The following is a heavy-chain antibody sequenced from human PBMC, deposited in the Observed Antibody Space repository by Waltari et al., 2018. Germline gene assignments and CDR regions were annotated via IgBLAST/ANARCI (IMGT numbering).Heavy chain of an antibody. Sequence: EVQLVESGGGLVQTGGSLRLLCAASGFPFRNYEMNWVRQAPGKGLGWVSYISSGASTIFYADSVKGRFTISRDNAKNSVYLEMNSLRADDTAIYYRARGEGGANEYWGQGTLVTVSS. D-gene: IGHD1-26*01. CDR2: ISSGASTI. V-gene: IGHV3-48*03. J-gene: IGHJ4*01. CDR3: ARGEGGANEY. CDR1: GFPFRNYE.